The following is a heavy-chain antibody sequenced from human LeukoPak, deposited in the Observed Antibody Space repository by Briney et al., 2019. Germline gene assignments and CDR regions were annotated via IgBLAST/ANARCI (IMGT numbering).Heavy chain of an antibody. Sequence: GGSLRLSCAASGFTFSSYAMSWVRQAPGKGLVWVSRIHNDGSATTYVDSVKGRFIISRDNARNTVYLQMNSLRPEDTAVYYCARGGVGSFDSWGQGTLVTVSP. J-gene: IGHJ4*02. V-gene: IGHV3-74*01. CDR3: ARGGVGSFDS. D-gene: IGHD1-26*01. CDR1: GFTFSSYA. CDR2: IHNDGSAT.